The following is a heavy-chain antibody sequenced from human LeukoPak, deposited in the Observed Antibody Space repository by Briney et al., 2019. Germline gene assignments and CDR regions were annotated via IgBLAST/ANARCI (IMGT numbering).Heavy chain of an antibody. CDR1: GFTFSSYA. Sequence: GGSLRLSCAASGFTFSSYAMNWVRQAPGKGLEWVSYISSSSSTIYYADSVKGRFTISRDNAKNSLYLQMNSLRAEDTAVYYCARYSSSWYAMGETNNWFDPWGQGTLVTVSS. CDR2: ISSSSSTI. D-gene: IGHD6-13*01. J-gene: IGHJ5*02. CDR3: ARYSSSWYAMGETNNWFDP. V-gene: IGHV3-48*04.